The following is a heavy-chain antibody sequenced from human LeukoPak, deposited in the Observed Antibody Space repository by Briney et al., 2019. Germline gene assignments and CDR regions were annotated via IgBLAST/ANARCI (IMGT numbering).Heavy chain of an antibody. J-gene: IGHJ4*02. D-gene: IGHD4-17*01. CDR2: IYYSGST. CDR1: GVSISSYY. CDR3: ARHVNDGDYPLDY. Sequence: PETLSLTCTVSGVSISSYYWSWIPQPPGKGLEWIGYIYYSGSTNYNPSLKSRVPISVDTSKNQFSLKLSSVTAADTAVYYCARHVNDGDYPLDYWGQGTLVTVSS. V-gene: IGHV4-59*08.